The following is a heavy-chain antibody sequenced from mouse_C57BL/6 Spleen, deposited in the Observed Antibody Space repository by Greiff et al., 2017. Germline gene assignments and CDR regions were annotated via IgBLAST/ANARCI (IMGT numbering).Heavy chain of an antibody. CDR3: ARSGYYDYAWFAY. D-gene: IGHD2-4*01. J-gene: IGHJ3*01. V-gene: IGHV1-53*01. Sequence: VQLQQPGTELVKPGASVKLSCKASGYTFTSYWMHWVKQRPGQGLEWIGNINPRNGGTNSNEKFKSKATLTVDKSSSTAYMQLSSLTSEDSAVYYCARSGYYDYAWFAYWGQGTLVTVSA. CDR1: GYTFTSYW. CDR2: INPRNGGT.